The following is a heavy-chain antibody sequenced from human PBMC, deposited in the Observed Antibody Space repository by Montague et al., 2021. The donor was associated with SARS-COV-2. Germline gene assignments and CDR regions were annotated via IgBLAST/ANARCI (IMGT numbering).Heavy chain of an antibody. J-gene: IGHJ3*02. Sequence: SETLSLTCTVSGGSISSYYWSWIRQPPGKGLEWIGYIYYSGSTNYNPSLKSRVTISLDTSKNQFSLKLNSVTAADTAVYYCARGGYGRGAFDIWGHGTMVTVSS. CDR2: IYYSGST. D-gene: IGHD5-18*01. CDR3: ARGGYGRGAFDI. CDR1: GGSISSYY. V-gene: IGHV4-59*13.